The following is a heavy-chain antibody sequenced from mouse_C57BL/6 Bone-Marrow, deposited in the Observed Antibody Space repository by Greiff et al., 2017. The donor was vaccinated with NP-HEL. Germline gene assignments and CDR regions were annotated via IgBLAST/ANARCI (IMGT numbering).Heavy chain of an antibody. CDR3: ARHYDSNYFDY. Sequence: EVQGVESGGDLVKPGGSLKLSCAASGFTFSSYGMSWVRQTPDKRLEWVATISSGGSYTYYQDSLKGRVTFSRDNAKNTPYLQMSSLKSEDTAMYYCARHYDSNYFDYWGQGTTLTVSS. CDR1: GFTFSSYG. V-gene: IGHV5-6*01. CDR2: ISSGGSYT. J-gene: IGHJ2*01. D-gene: IGHD1-1*01.